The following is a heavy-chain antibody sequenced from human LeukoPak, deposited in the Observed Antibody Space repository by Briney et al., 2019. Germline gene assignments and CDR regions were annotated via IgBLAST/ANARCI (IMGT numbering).Heavy chain of an antibody. CDR3: AKDTPRPYFDY. Sequence: GGSLRLSCAASGFTFSHFGMHWVRQAPGKGLEWVAFIRNDGSIKFFADSVKGRVAISRDNSKNTLYLQMNSLRGEDTALYYCAKDTPRPYFDYWGQGTLVTVSS. V-gene: IGHV3-30*02. CDR1: GFTFSHFG. J-gene: IGHJ4*02. CDR2: IRNDGSIK.